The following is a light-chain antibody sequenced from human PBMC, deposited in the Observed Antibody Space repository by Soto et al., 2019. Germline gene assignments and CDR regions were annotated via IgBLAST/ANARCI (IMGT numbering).Light chain of an antibody. V-gene: IGLV2-14*01. J-gene: IGLJ1*01. CDR3: LAYTNSAARV. CDR2: EVT. CDR1: SDDVGAHNF. Sequence: QSALTQPASVSGSPGQSITISCAGTSDDVGAHNFVSWYQQYPGKAPKVLIYEVTNRPSGVSYRFSGSKSGNTASLTISGLQAEDEADYYCLAYTNSAARVFGSGTKLTVL.